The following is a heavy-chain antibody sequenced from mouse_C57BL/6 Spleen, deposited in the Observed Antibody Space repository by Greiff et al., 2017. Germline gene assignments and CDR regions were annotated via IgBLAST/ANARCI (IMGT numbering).Heavy chain of an antibody. CDR2: INPSSGYT. J-gene: IGHJ3*01. Sequence: QVQLQQSGAELAKPGASVTLSCKASGYTFTSYCMHWVKQRPGQGLEWIGYINPSSGYTKYNQKFKDKATLTADKSSSTAYMQLSSLTYEDSAVYSGAREGESDTYWFAYWGQGTLVTVSA. CDR3: AREGESDTYWFAY. V-gene: IGHV1-7*01. CDR1: GYTFTSYC.